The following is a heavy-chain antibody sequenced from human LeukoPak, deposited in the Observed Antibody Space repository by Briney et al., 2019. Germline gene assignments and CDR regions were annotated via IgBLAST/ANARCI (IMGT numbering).Heavy chain of an antibody. CDR2: MNPNSGNT. V-gene: IGHV1-8*01. Sequence: ASVKVSCKASGFTFTSYDINWVRQATGQGLEWMGWMNPNSGNTGYAQKFQGRVTMTRNTSISTAYMELSSLRSEDTAVYYCARELTDGGNWFDPWGQGTLVTVSS. D-gene: IGHD3-16*01. J-gene: IGHJ5*02. CDR1: GFTFTSYD. CDR3: ARELTDGGNWFDP.